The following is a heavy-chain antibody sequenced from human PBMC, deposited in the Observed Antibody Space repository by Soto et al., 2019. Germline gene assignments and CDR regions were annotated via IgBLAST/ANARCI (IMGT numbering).Heavy chain of an antibody. J-gene: IGHJ4*02. V-gene: IGHV3-30*18. CDR1: GFTFSSYG. Sequence: GGSLRLSCAASGFTFSSYGMHWVRQAPGKGLEWVAVISYDGSNKYYADSVKGRFTISRDNSKNTLYLQMNSLRAEDTAVYYCAKGGLVELAYYFDYWGQGTLVTVSS. CDR3: AKGGLVELAYYFDY. D-gene: IGHD1-26*01. CDR2: ISYDGSNK.